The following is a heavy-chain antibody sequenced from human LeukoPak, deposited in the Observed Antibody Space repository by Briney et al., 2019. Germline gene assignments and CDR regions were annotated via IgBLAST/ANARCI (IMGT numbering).Heavy chain of an antibody. V-gene: IGHV3-9*01. CDR1: GFTFDDYA. J-gene: IGHJ3*02. CDR3: AKDKEYAFDI. CDR2: ISWNSGSR. Sequence: GRSLRLSCAASGFTFDDYAMHWVRQAPGKGLESVSGISWNSGSRGYADSVKGRFTISRDNAKNSLYLQMNSLRAEDTALYYCAKDKEYAFDIWGQGTRVTVSS.